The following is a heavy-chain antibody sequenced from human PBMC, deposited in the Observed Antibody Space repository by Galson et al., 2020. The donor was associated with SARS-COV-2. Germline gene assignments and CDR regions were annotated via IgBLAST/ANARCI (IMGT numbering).Heavy chain of an antibody. Sequence: GGSLRLSCAASGFTFSSYAMSWVRQAPGKGLEWVSTISGSGGSTYYADSVKGRFTISRDNSKNTLYLQMNSLRAEDTAVYYCAKAILHYYYYYGMDVWGQGTTVTVSS. CDR3: AKAILHYYYYYGMDV. J-gene: IGHJ6*02. CDR2: ISGSGGST. V-gene: IGHV3-23*01. CDR1: GFTFSSYA. D-gene: IGHD2-21*01.